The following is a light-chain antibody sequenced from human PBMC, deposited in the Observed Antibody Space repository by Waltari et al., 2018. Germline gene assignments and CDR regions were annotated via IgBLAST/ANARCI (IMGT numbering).Light chain of an antibody. V-gene: IGKV4-1*01. J-gene: IGKJ3*01. Sequence: DIVMTQSPDSLAVSLGARATIHCKSSQSVLYSSDNKNYLAWYQQKPGQPPKLLFYWASTRESGVPDRFSASGSGTDFTLTISSLQAEDVAVYYCQQHYTTPFTFGPGTTVDIK. CDR1: QSVLYSSDNKNY. CDR2: WAS. CDR3: QQHYTTPFT.